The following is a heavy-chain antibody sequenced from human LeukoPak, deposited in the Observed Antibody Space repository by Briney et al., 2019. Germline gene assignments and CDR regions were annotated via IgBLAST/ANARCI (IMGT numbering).Heavy chain of an antibody. CDR1: GGTFSSYV. CDR2: IIPIFGTA. D-gene: IGHD5-24*01. Sequence: GGSVQVSCQASGGTFSSYVISWVRQAPGQGLEWMGGIIPIFGTANYAQKFQGRVTITADESTSTAYMELSSLRSEDTAVYYCARGFGSRDGYNYFYFDYWGQGTLVTVSS. J-gene: IGHJ4*02. CDR3: ARGFGSRDGYNYFYFDY. V-gene: IGHV1-69*13.